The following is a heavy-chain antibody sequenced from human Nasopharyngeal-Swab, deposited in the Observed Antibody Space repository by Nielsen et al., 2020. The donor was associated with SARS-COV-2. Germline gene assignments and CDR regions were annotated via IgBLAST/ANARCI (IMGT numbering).Heavy chain of an antibody. J-gene: IGHJ4*02. Sequence: ASVKVSCKASGYTFTSYAMHWVRQAPGQRLEWMGWINAGNGNTKYSQKFQGRVTITRDTSASTAYMELSSLRSDETAVYYGAREVREDKDGLRVHIGYWGQGTLVTVSS. CDR1: GYTFTSYA. D-gene: IGHD3/OR15-3a*01. CDR2: INAGNGNT. CDR3: AREVREDKDGLRVHIGY. V-gene: IGHV1-3*01.